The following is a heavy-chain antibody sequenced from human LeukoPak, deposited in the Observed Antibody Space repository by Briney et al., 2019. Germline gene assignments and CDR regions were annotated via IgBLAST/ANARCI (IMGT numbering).Heavy chain of an antibody. V-gene: IGHV3-30*18. J-gene: IGHJ4*02. Sequence: GRSLRLSCAASGFTFSNNGMHWVRQAPGKGLEWVAVISYDGSNKYYADSVKGRFTISRDNSKNTLYLQMDSLRAEDTAVYYCAKDRNGDYYFDYWGQGTLVTVSS. CDR1: GFTFSNNG. D-gene: IGHD1-14*01. CDR3: AKDRNGDYYFDY. CDR2: ISYDGSNK.